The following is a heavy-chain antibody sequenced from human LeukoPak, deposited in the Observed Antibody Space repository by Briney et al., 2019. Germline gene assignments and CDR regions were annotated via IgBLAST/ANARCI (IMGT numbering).Heavy chain of an antibody. J-gene: IGHJ4*02. Sequence: GASVKVSCKASGYTFTSYGISWVRQAPGQGLEWMGWISAYNGNTNYAQKLQGGVTMTTDTSTSTAYMELRSLRSDDTAVYYCARDLFDLGYCSSTSCYTPFDYWGQGTLVTVSS. V-gene: IGHV1-18*01. CDR2: ISAYNGNT. CDR1: GYTFTSYG. CDR3: ARDLFDLGYCSSTSCYTPFDY. D-gene: IGHD2-2*02.